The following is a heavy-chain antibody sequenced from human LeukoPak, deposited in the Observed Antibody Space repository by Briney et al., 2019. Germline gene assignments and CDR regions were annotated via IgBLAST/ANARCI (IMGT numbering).Heavy chain of an antibody. V-gene: IGHV4-31*03. CDR1: GGSISSGGYY. Sequence: PSETLSLTCTVSGGSISSGGYYWSWIRQHPGKGLEWIGYIYYSGSTYYNPSLKSRVTISVDTSKNQFSLKLSSVTAADTAVYYCARSYLDIVVVPAAYFDYWGQGTLVTVSS. D-gene: IGHD2-2*01. J-gene: IGHJ4*02. CDR2: IYYSGST. CDR3: ARSYLDIVVVPAAYFDY.